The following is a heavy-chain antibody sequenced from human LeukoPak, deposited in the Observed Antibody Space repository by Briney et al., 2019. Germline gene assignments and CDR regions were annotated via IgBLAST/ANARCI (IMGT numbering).Heavy chain of an antibody. V-gene: IGHV3-7*01. CDR2: IKQDGSEK. CDR3: ARHGLPGGYGWMDWFDP. Sequence: PGGSLRLSCAASGFTFSSYWMSWVRQAPGKGLEWVANIKQDGSEKYYVDSVKGRFTISRDNAKNSLYLQMNSLRAEDTAVYYCARHGLPGGYGWMDWFDPWGQGTLVTVSS. CDR1: GFTFSSYW. D-gene: IGHD5-18*01. J-gene: IGHJ5*02.